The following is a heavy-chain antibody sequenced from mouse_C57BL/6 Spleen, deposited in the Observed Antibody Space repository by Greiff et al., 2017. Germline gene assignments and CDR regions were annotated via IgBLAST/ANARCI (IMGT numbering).Heavy chain of an antibody. CDR2: IYPRDGST. CDR1: GYTFTDHT. J-gene: IGHJ4*01. CDR3: ARGDYDYGDAMDY. V-gene: IGHV1-78*01. Sequence: VKLMESDAELVKPGASVKISCKVSGYTFTDHTIHWMKQRPEQGLEWIGYIYPRDGSTKYNEKFKGKATLTADKSSSTAYMQLNSLTSEDSAVYFCARGDYDYGDAMDYWGQGTSVTVSS. D-gene: IGHD2-4*01.